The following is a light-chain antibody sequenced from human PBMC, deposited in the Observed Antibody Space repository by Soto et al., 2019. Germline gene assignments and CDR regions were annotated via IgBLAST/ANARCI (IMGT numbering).Light chain of an antibody. CDR1: QSVSNY. CDR2: DAS. Sequence: EIVLTHSPATLSLSPCERATLSFRASQSVSNYLAWYQQKPGQAPRLLIYDASNRATGVPARSSGGGSGTEFTLTITSLQSEDFAVYWCQQYNNWPLTFGPGTRLEIK. J-gene: IGKJ5*01. CDR3: QQYNNWPLT. V-gene: IGKV3-11*01.